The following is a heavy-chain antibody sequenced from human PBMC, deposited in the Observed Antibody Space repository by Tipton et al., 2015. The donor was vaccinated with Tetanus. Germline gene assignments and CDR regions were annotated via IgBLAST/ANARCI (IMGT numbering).Heavy chain of an antibody. J-gene: IGHJ4*02. Sequence: RSLRLSCAASGFTFDDYAMHWVRQAPGKGLEWVSGISWNSGSIGYADSVKGRFTISRDIAKKSLYLQMNSLRAEDTAVYYCAKDGGTSGWYVHFDYWGQGTLVTVSS. CDR1: GFTFDDYA. D-gene: IGHD6-19*01. V-gene: IGHV3-9*01. CDR3: AKDGGTSGWYVHFDY. CDR2: ISWNSGSI.